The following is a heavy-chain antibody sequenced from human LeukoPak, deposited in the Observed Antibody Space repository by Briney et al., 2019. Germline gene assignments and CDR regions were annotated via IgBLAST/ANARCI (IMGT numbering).Heavy chain of an antibody. V-gene: IGHV1-69*04. CDR3: AKDPAIFGVVMPFDY. CDR2: IIPILGIA. CDR1: GGTFSSYA. Sequence: GASVKVSCKASGGTFSSYAISWVRQAPGQGLEWMGRIIPILGIANYAQKFQGRVTITADKSTSTAYMELSSLRSEDTAVYYCAKDPAIFGVVMPFDYWGQGTPVTVSS. J-gene: IGHJ4*02. D-gene: IGHD3-3*01.